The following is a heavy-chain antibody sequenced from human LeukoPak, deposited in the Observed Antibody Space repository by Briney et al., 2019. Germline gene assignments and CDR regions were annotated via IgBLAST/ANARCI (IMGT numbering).Heavy chain of an antibody. Sequence: GVLRLSCAASGFTFSNYALSWVRQAPGKGLEWVSDISGSGGSTYYADSVKGRFTISRDNSKNTLYLQMNSLSAEDTAVYYCAKGGAFAYYYYYYYMDVWGKGTTVTVSS. V-gene: IGHV3-23*01. CDR2: ISGSGGST. CDR1: GFTFSNYA. J-gene: IGHJ6*03. CDR3: AKGGAFAYYYYYYYMDV.